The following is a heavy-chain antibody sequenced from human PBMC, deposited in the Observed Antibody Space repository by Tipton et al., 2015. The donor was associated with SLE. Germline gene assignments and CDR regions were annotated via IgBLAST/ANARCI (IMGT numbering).Heavy chain of an antibody. D-gene: IGHD1-26*01. CDR2: IYYSGSI. Sequence: LRLSCTVSGGSISSYYWSWIRQPPGKGLEWIGYIYYSGSINYSPSLKSRVTISVDTSKNQFSLKLSSVTAADTAVYYCARGGYLYSGGFDYWGQGTLVTVSS. J-gene: IGHJ4*02. CDR1: GGSISSYY. V-gene: IGHV4-59*01. CDR3: ARGGYLYSGGFDY.